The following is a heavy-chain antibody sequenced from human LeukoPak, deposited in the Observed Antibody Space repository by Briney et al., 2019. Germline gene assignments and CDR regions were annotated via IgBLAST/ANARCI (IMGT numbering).Heavy chain of an antibody. Sequence: PGGSLRLSCAGSGFAFSSYAMSWVRQASGKGLEWGSAISGSGGSTYYADSVKGRFTISRDNSKNTLYLQMNSLRAEDTAVYYCAKGETTVTPYYFDYWGQGTLVTVSS. D-gene: IGHD4-17*01. J-gene: IGHJ4*02. CDR3: AKGETTVTPYYFDY. V-gene: IGHV3-23*01. CDR1: GFAFSSYA. CDR2: ISGSGGST.